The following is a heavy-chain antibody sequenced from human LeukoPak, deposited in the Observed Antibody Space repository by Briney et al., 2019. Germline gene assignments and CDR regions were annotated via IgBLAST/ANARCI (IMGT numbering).Heavy chain of an antibody. CDR3: ARDGIAGQQLERGGWFDP. CDR2: IYTSGST. J-gene: IGHJ5*02. D-gene: IGHD6-13*01. V-gene: IGHV4-4*07. Sequence: PSETLSLTCTVSGGSISSYYWNWIRQPAGKGLEWIGRIYTSGSTNYNPSLKSRVTMSVDTSKNQFSLKLSSVTAADTAVYYCARDGIAGQQLERGGWFDPWGQGTLVTVSS. CDR1: GGSISSYY.